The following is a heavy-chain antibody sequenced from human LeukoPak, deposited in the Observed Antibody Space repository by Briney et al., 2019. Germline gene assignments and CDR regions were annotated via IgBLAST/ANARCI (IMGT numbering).Heavy chain of an antibody. V-gene: IGHV3-23*01. Sequence: GGSLRLSCAASGFTFSSYAMSWVRQAPGKGLEWVSAISGSGGSTYYADSVKGRFTISRDNSKNTLYLQMNSQRAEDTAVYYCAKDLLVLRYFDWLLSGLDYWGQGTLVTVSS. D-gene: IGHD3-9*01. J-gene: IGHJ4*02. CDR1: GFTFSSYA. CDR3: AKDLLVLRYFDWLLSGLDY. CDR2: ISGSGGST.